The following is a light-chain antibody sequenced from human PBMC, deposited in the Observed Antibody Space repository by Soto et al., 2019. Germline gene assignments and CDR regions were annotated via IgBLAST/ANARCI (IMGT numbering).Light chain of an antibody. J-gene: IGKJ1*01. V-gene: IGKV1-27*01. CDR3: QNFDSAPQT. CDR1: QGIRHY. Sequence: DIQITHSPSSLSASVGDRVTITCRSSQGIRHYLAWYQQKPGKVPKLLIYEASNLQSGVPSRFRGGGSGTEFTLTISSLQPEDVATYYCQNFDSAPQTLGQGTKVDIK. CDR2: EAS.